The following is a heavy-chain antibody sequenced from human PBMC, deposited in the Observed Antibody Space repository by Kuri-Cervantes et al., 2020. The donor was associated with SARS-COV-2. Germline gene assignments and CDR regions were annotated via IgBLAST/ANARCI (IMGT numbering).Heavy chain of an antibody. Sequence: LSLTCAASGFTFSSYWMSWVHQAPGKGLEWVSAISGSGGSTYYADSVKGRFTISRDNSKNTLYLQMNSLRAEDTAVYYCAKDKVLLWFRESQTFDYWGQGTLVTVSS. J-gene: IGHJ4*02. D-gene: IGHD3-10*01. CDR2: ISGSGGST. CDR1: GFTFSSYW. V-gene: IGHV3-23*01. CDR3: AKDKVLLWFRESQTFDY.